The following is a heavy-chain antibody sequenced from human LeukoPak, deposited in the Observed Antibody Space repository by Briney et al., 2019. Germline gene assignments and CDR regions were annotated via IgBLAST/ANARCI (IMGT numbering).Heavy chain of an antibody. CDR1: GYTFTSNY. CDR3: ARAPRNSSTMLDY. D-gene: IGHD6-13*01. Sequence: ALVKVSCKASGYTFTSNYIHWVRQAPGQGLEWMGMIYPRDGSTSYAHRFQGRVTMTRDTSTSTVYMDFSSLRSEDTALYYCARAPRNSSTMLDYWGQGTLVTVSS. J-gene: IGHJ4*02. V-gene: IGHV1-46*01. CDR2: IYPRDGST.